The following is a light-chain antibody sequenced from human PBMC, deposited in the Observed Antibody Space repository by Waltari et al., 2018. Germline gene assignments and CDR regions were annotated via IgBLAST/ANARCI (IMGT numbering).Light chain of an antibody. Sequence: QSALTQPASVSGSPGQSITISCTGTSSDIGSYKYVSWYQQHPGKAPKVLIFDVNNRPSEVSGRFSGSKSGNTASLTISGLQAEDEADYYCTSWTGSNAYAFGTGTKVTVL. J-gene: IGLJ1*01. CDR2: DVN. V-gene: IGLV2-14*03. CDR1: SSDIGSYKY. CDR3: TSWTGSNAYA.